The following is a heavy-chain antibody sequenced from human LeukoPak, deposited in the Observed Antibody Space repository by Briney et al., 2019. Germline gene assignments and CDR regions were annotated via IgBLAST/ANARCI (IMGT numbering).Heavy chain of an antibody. CDR3: AREGVAGIPFDY. V-gene: IGHV3-74*01. J-gene: IGHJ4*02. CDR2: INSDGIIT. D-gene: IGHD6-19*01. Sequence: GGSLRLSCAASGFTLSGYWMHWVRQAPGKGLVWVSRINSDGIITTYADSVKGRFTISRDNAKNTLNLQMNSLRAEDTAVYYCAREGVAGIPFDYWGQGTLVTVSS. CDR1: GFTLSGYW.